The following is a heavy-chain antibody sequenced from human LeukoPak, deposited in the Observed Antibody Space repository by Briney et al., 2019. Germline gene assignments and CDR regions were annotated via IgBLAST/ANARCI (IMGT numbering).Heavy chain of an antibody. J-gene: IGHJ3*02. V-gene: IGHV4-59*01. CDR1: GGSISSYY. CDR3: ARVARTHSIVATVYDAFDI. D-gene: IGHD5-12*01. CDR2: IYYSGST. Sequence: SETLSLTCTVSGGSISSYYWGWIRQPPGKGLEWIGYIYYSGSTNYNPSLKSRVTISVDTSKNQFSLKLSSVTAADTAVYYCARVARTHSIVATVYDAFDIWGQGTMVTVSS.